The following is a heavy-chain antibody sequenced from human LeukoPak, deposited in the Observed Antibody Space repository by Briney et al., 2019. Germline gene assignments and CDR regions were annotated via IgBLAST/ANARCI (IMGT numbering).Heavy chain of an antibody. CDR2: IYNSGSV. Sequence: SETLSLTCTVSSGSINSGNYFWTWILQPPGKGLEWIGYIYNSGSVYYNPSLNSRVTISADASKSQFSLKLTSVTAADTAVYYCARYCCTSTRCPGIEHWGQGTLVTVSS. CDR1: SGSINSGNYF. CDR3: ARYCCTSTRCPGIEH. J-gene: IGHJ1*01. D-gene: IGHD2-2*02. V-gene: IGHV4-30-4*01.